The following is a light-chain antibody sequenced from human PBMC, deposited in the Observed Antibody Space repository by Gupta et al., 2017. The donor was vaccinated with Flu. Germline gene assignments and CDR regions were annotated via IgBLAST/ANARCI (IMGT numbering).Light chain of an antibody. J-gene: IGKJ1*01. V-gene: IGKV1-9*01. CDR2: HAS. CDR1: QGISNY. Sequence: PTFLSAAVGDRVTITCRASQGISNYLAWYQQKPGKAPKLLIYHASTLQSGVPSRFSGSGSGSSFTLTISSLQTEDFATYYCQQRNSCPRTFGQGTKVEAK. CDR3: QQRNSCPRT.